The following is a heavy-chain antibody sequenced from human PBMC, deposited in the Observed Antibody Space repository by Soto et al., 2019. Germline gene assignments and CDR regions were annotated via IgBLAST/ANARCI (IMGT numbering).Heavy chain of an antibody. V-gene: IGHV1-69*06. CDR3: ATWRTYRVSYSFDY. CDR2: SIPMYASA. D-gene: IGHD2-21*01. Sequence: QVQLVQSGAELKKPGSSVNVSCAASGGTFQTYTVNWVRQAPGQGLAWIGQSIPMYASANYAQRFQGIVTISADKSSNIAYMEPSGLRPDHTALYYCATWRTYRVSYSFDYLGQGT. J-gene: IGHJ4*02. CDR1: GGTFQTYT.